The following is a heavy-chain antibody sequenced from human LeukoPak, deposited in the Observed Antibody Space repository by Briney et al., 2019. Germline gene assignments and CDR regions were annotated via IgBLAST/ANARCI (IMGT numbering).Heavy chain of an antibody. CDR3: AGSYHYYMDV. J-gene: IGHJ6*03. CDR2: ISYIGST. CDR1: GGSISNYY. V-gene: IGHV4-59*01. Sequence: RPSETLSRTCTVSGGSISNYYWSWIRQPPGKGLEWIGYISYIGSTKYNPSLKSRVTISEDTSKKQFSLKLSSVTAADTAVYYCAGSYHYYMDVWGKGTTVTVSS.